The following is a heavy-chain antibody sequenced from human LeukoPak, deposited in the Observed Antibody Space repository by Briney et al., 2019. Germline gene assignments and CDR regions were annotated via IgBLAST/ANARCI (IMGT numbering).Heavy chain of an antibody. J-gene: IGHJ6*02. CDR1: GFTFSSYA. CDR3: ARDHVWGVRGVTYNPLYYYGMDV. Sequence: GRSLRLSCAASGFTFSSYAMHWVRQAPGKGLEWVAVISYDGSNKYYADSVKGRFTISRDNSKNTLYLQMNSLRAEDTAVYYCARDHVWGVRGVTYNPLYYYGMDVWGQGTTVTVSS. CDR2: ISYDGSNK. D-gene: IGHD3-10*01. V-gene: IGHV3-30*04.